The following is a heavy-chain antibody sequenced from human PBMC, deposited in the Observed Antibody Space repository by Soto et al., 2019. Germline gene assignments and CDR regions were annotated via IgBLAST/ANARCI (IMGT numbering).Heavy chain of an antibody. V-gene: IGHV1-18*01. CDR2: VSGDNGHT. D-gene: IGHD2-15*01. CDR1: GYTFTTHG. CDR3: ARDLGYCRSGTCYREWFDP. Sequence: QVQLVQSGAEVKKPGASVKVSCKASGYTFTTHGISWVRQAPGQGLEWMGWVSGDNGHTNYAQRLQGRVTMTTDTSTNTAYMELRSLRSADTAVYYWARDLGYCRSGTCYREWFDPWGQGTLVTVSS. J-gene: IGHJ5*02.